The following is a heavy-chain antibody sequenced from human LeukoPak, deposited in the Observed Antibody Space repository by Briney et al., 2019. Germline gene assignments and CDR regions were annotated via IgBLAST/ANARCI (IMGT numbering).Heavy chain of an antibody. CDR2: INHSGST. CDR1: GGSFSGYY. CDR3: ARTGGVGYYDYVWGSHPKPYYFDY. V-gene: IGHV4-34*01. J-gene: IGHJ4*02. D-gene: IGHD3-16*01. Sequence: SETLSLTCAVYGGSFSGYYWSWIRQPPGKGLEWIGEINHSGSTNYNPSLKSRVTISVDTSKNQFSLKLSSVTAADTAVYYCARTGGVGYYDYVWGSHPKPYYFDYWGQGTLVTVSS.